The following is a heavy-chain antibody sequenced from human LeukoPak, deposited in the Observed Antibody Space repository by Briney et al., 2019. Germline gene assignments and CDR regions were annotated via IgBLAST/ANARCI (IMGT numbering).Heavy chain of an antibody. Sequence: GGSLRLSCAASGLTFSNAWMSWVRQAPGKGLEWVGRIKSKTDGGTTDYAAPVKGRFTISRDDSKNTLYLQMNSLKTEDTAVYYCAKDSRVGRRWLNPYWYFDLWGRGTLVTVSS. CDR1: GLTFSNAW. J-gene: IGHJ2*01. CDR2: IKSKTDGGTT. V-gene: IGHV3-15*01. CDR3: AKDSRVGRRWLNPYWYFDL. D-gene: IGHD5-24*01.